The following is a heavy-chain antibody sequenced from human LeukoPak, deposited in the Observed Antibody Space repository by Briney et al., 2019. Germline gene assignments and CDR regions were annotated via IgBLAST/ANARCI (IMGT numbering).Heavy chain of an antibody. V-gene: IGHV1-18*01. D-gene: IGHD3-22*01. CDR3: ATGITYYDSSGKTAFDI. CDR1: GYTFTSHG. Sequence: GASVKVSCKASGYTFTSHGISWVRQAPGQGLEWMGWISAYNGNTNYAQKFQGRVTMTTDTSTSTAYMELRSLRSDDTAVYYCATGITYYDSSGKTAFDIWGQGTTVTVSS. J-gene: IGHJ3*02. CDR2: ISAYNGNT.